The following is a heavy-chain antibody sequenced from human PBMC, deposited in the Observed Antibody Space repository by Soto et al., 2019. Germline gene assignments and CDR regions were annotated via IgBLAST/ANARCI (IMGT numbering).Heavy chain of an antibody. CDR1: GASVSSGSFY. V-gene: IGHV4-61*01. D-gene: IGHD6-19*01. CDR3: ARVPLRYSSSHNFDS. CDR2: IYNNETF. J-gene: IGHJ4*02. Sequence: PSETLSLTCSVSGASVSSGSFYWSWMRQPPGKGLEWIGFIYNNETFNYNPSLKSRVTLSVDTSKHQFSLKLSSVTAADTAVYYCARVPLRYSSSHNFDSWGQGALVTVSS.